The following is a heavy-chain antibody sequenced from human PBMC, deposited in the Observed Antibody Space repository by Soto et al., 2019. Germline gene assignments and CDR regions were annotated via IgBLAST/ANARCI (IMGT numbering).Heavy chain of an antibody. CDR1: GGFISSDNW. V-gene: IGHV4-4*02. Sequence: QVQLQESGPGLVKPSGTLSLTCSVAGGFISSDNWWSWVRQPPGKGLEWIGDIHHSGSTNYNPSLKSRVTITVDKTKNQFSLRLSSVTAADTAIYYCARREILVVVKGDFNWFDPWGQGTLVTVSS. D-gene: IGHD3-22*01. CDR3: ARREILVVVKGDFNWFDP. J-gene: IGHJ5*02. CDR2: IHHSGST.